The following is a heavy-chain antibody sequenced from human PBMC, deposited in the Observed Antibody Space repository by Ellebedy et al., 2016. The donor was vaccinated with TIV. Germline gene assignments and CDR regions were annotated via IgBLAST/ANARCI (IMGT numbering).Heavy chain of an antibody. Sequence: PGGSLRLSCAASGFIFSSYGMHWVRQAPGKGLEWLAVISYDGRNKDSADSAKGRFTISRDNSKNAVYLQMNSLRPEDTAVYYCAKDGRGHTYGDSFDIWGQGPTVTVSS. CDR2: ISYDGRNK. J-gene: IGHJ3*02. V-gene: IGHV3-30*18. D-gene: IGHD5-18*01. CDR3: AKDGRGHTYGDSFDI. CDR1: GFIFSSYG.